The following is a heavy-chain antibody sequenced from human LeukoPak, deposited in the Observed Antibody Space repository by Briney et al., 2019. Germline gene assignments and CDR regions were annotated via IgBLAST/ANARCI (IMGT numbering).Heavy chain of an antibody. D-gene: IGHD1-26*01. CDR2: IYTSGST. CDR1: GGSISSGSYY. V-gene: IGHV4-61*02. Sequence: SETLSLTCTVSGGSISSGSYYWSWIRQPAGKGLEWIGRIYTSGSTNYNPSLKSRVTISVDTSKNQFSLKLSSVTAADTAVYYCARGVQGATVFDPWGQGTLVTVSS. CDR3: ARGVQGATVFDP. J-gene: IGHJ5*02.